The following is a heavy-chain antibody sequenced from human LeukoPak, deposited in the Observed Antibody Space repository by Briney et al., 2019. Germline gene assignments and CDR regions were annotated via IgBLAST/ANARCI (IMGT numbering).Heavy chain of an antibody. CDR2: IIPIFGTA. CDR1: GGTFSSYA. CDR3: ARTGGDSSGYYPDY. Sequence: GASVKVSCKASGGTFSSYAISWVRQAPGQGLEWMGGIIPIFGTANYAQKSQGRATITTDESTSTAYMELSSLRSEDTAVYYCARTGGDSSGYYPDYWGQGTLVTVSS. V-gene: IGHV1-69*05. D-gene: IGHD3-22*01. J-gene: IGHJ4*02.